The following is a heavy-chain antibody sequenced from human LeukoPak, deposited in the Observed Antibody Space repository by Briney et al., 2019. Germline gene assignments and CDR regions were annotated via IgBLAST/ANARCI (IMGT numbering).Heavy chain of an antibody. CDR2: IYTSGST. Sequence: SETLSLTCAVYGGSFSGYYWSWIRQPAGKGLEWIGRIYTSGSTNYNPSLKSRVTTSVDTSKNQFSLKLSSVTAADTAVYYCARGRVVVPAYGMDVWGQGTTVTVSS. CDR1: GGSFSGYY. J-gene: IGHJ6*02. D-gene: IGHD2-2*01. CDR3: ARGRVVVPAYGMDV. V-gene: IGHV4-59*10.